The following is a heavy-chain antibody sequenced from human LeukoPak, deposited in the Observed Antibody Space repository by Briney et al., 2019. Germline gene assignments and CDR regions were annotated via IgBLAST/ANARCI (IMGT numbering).Heavy chain of an antibody. CDR2: ISYDGSNK. J-gene: IGHJ4*02. D-gene: IGHD6-19*01. Sequence: GGSLRLSCAASEFTFSSYSMHWVRQAPGKGLEWVAVISYDGSNKYYADSVKGRFTISRDNSKNTLYLQMNSLRAEDTAVYYCAKTGTDYTYSSGWYGGDGSDYWGQGTLVTVSS. V-gene: IGHV3-30*18. CDR3: AKTGTDYTYSSGWYGGDGSDY. CDR1: EFTFSSYS.